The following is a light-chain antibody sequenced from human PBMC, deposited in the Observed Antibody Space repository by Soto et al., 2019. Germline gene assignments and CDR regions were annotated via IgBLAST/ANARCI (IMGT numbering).Light chain of an antibody. Sequence: QSALTQPRSVSGSPGQSVTISCTGTSSDVGRFNYVSWYQQNPGKAPKIIIYDVTRRLSGVPDRFFGSKSGNTAYLTISGLQAEDEAEYFCCSYARSYTVIFGGGTKLTVL. J-gene: IGLJ2*01. CDR1: SSDVGRFNY. CDR2: DVT. CDR3: CSYARSYTVI. V-gene: IGLV2-11*01.